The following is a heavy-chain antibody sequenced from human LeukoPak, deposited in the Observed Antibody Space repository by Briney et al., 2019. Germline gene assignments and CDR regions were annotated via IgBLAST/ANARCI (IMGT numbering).Heavy chain of an antibody. CDR1: GVSISSSSYY. CDR2: IYYSGST. J-gene: IGHJ6*03. CDR3: ARHLQYSYYYYMDV. D-gene: IGHD4-11*01. Sequence: SETLSLTCTVSGVSISSSSYYWGWIRQPPGKGLEWIGSIYYSGSTDYKPSLKSRVTMSVDTSKNQFSLKLSSVTAADTAVYYCARHLQYSYYYYMDVWGKGTTVTVSS. V-gene: IGHV4-39*01.